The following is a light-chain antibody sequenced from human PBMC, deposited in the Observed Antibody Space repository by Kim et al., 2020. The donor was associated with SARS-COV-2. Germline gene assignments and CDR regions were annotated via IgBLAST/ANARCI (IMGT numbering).Light chain of an antibody. Sequence: GNTVTISSTDSSGSIASHYLQWYQQRPGSAPTTVIYEDNQRPSGVPDRFSGSIDSSSNSASLTISGLKTEDEADYYCQSYDSSNLVFGGGTQLTVL. V-gene: IGLV6-57*02. J-gene: IGLJ3*02. CDR2: EDN. CDR3: QSYDSSNLV. CDR1: SGSIASHY.